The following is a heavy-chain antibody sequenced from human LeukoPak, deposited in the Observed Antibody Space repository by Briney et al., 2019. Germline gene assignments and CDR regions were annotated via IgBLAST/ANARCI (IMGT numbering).Heavy chain of an antibody. J-gene: IGHJ1*01. Sequence: HGESLKISCKGSGNSFISSWIGWVRQMPGKGLEWMVVIYPSDSDTRYSPSFQGQVTISADKSISTAYLQWSSLKASDTAMYYYATTGYYYGHFQLWGQGTLLTVSS. D-gene: IGHD3-22*01. CDR2: IYPSDSDT. CDR1: GNSFISSW. CDR3: ATTGYYYGHFQL. V-gene: IGHV5-51*01.